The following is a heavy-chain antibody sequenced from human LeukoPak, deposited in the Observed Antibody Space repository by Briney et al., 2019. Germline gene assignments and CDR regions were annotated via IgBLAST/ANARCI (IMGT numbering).Heavy chain of an antibody. V-gene: IGHV3-23*01. Sequence: GGSLRLSCAASGFTFSSFAMNWVRQAPGKGLEWVSIISGSGDTTHYTDSVKGRFTVSRDNSKNTLYLQMNSLRVEDTAVYYCAKILQVATVTVPYFDHWGQGTLVTVSS. CDR2: ISGSGDTT. D-gene: IGHD2-21*02. J-gene: IGHJ4*02. CDR1: GFTFSSFA. CDR3: AKILQVATVTVPYFDH.